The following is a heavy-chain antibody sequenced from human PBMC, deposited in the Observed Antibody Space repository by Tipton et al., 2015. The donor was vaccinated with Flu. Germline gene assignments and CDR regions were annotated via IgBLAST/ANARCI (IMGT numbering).Heavy chain of an antibody. CDR2: IYPGDSDT. V-gene: IGHV5-51*01. CDR1: GYSFTSYW. Sequence: VQLVQSGAEVKKPGESLKISCKGSGYSFTSYWIGWVRQMPGKGLEWMGIIYPGDSDTRYSPSFQGQVTISADKSISTAYLQWSSLKASDTAMYYCASAIHLGDYGGNSGGGWYFDLWGRGTLVTVSS. D-gene: IGHD4-23*01. J-gene: IGHJ2*01. CDR3: ASAIHLGDYGGNSGGGWYFDL.